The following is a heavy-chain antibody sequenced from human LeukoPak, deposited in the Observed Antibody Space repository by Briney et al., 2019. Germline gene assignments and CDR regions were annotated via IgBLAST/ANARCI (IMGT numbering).Heavy chain of an antibody. CDR3: ARSTMGARRTYDY. J-gene: IGHJ4*02. D-gene: IGHD1-26*01. CDR1: KDTFTIYD. V-gene: IGHV1-8*01. CDR2: MNPNSGST. Sequence: GASVKVSCKASKDTFTIYDVNWVRQATGLGLEWKGWMNPNSGSTGYAQKFQGRVTMTMNSSISTAYMELTSLTSEDTAVYYCARSTMGARRTYDYWGQGTLVTVSS.